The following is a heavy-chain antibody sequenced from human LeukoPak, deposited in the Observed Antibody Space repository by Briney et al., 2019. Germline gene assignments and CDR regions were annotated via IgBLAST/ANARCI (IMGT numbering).Heavy chain of an antibody. CDR1: GGSFSGYY. J-gene: IGHJ3*02. V-gene: IGHV4-34*01. Sequence: PSETLSLTCAVYGGSFSGYYWSWIRQPPGKGLEWIGEINHSGSTNYNPSLKSRVTISVDTSKNQFSLQLNSVTPEDTAVYYCARGGAGGRAFDIWGQGTMVTVSS. D-gene: IGHD2-15*01. CDR3: ARGGAGGRAFDI. CDR2: INHSGST.